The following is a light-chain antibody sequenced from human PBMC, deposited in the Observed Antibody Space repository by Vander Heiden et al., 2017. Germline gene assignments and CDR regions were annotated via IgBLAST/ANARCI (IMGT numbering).Light chain of an antibody. J-gene: IGKJ2*01. CDR3: MQAQQPVDT. CDR2: LGS. CDR1: QSLLHSNGYNY. Sequence: DIVMTQSPLSLPVSPGEPASISCRSSQSLLHSNGYNYLDWYLQKPGPSPQLLIYLGSNRASGVPDRFSGSGSGTDFTLKISRVEAEDVGVYYCMQAQQPVDTFGQGTKLEIK. V-gene: IGKV2-28*01.